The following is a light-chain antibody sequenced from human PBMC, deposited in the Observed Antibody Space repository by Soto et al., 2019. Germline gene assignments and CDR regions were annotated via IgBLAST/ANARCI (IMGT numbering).Light chain of an antibody. J-gene: IGKJ4*01. Sequence: DIEMPQSPSSLSASVGDTVTITCRASQGINAFLAWFQQKPGKAPKPLISAASSLQSGVPSKFSGSGSDRDVTLTISSLQPEDSATYYCQQYHSYPVTFGGGTKVEIK. CDR3: QQYHSYPVT. CDR2: AAS. CDR1: QGINAF. V-gene: IGKV1-16*02.